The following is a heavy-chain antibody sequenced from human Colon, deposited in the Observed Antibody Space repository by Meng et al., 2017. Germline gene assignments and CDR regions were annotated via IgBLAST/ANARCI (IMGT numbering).Heavy chain of an antibody. D-gene: IGHD2-15*01. CDR3: ARSTPSLDY. V-gene: IGHV1-2*02. Sequence: QLQLVQSGTEGKRPGASVKVSCKASGYTFSDCYIHWVRQAPGQGLEWMGWIVPNSGDTNYAQKFQGRVTMTRDTSISTTYMELSRLTSDDTAVYYCARSTPSLDYWGQGTLVTVSS. CDR1: GYTFSDCY. J-gene: IGHJ4*02. CDR2: IVPNSGDT.